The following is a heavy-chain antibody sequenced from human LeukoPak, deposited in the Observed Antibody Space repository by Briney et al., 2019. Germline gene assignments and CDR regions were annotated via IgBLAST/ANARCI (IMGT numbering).Heavy chain of an antibody. Sequence: VASVKVSCKASGGTFSSYAISWARRAPGQGLEWMGGIIPIFGTANYAQKFQGRVTITADKSTSTAYMELSSLRSEDTAVYYCAIAAAGTGWFDPWGQGTLVTVSS. V-gene: IGHV1-69*06. J-gene: IGHJ5*02. D-gene: IGHD6-13*01. CDR2: IIPIFGTA. CDR1: GGTFSSYA. CDR3: AIAAAGTGWFDP.